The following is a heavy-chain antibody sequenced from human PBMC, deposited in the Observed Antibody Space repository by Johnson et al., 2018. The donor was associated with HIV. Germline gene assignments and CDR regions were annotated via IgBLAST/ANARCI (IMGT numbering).Heavy chain of an antibody. CDR3: ARDPLTAARWGPMNGGAFDI. CDR1: GFTFSSYA. J-gene: IGHJ3*02. D-gene: IGHD6-6*01. Sequence: QVQLVESGGGVVQPGRSLRLSCAASGFTFSSYAMHWVRQAPGKGLEWVAVISYDGSNKYYADSVKGRFTISRANSKNTLYLQMNSLRAGDTAVYYCARDPLTAARWGPMNGGAFDIWGQGTMVTVSS. CDR2: ISYDGSNK. V-gene: IGHV3-30*04.